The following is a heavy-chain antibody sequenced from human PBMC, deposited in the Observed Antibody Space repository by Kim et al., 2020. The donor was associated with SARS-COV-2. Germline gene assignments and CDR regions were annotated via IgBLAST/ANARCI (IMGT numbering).Heavy chain of an antibody. Sequence: GGSLRLSCAASGFIFRALWIRLFLQAPGKGLEWVAIIKNDQSQKFYADSVKGRFIISRDNDKNSLFLQMNALRAEDTAVYYCTRPKTNYWGQGTLVTVSS. D-gene: IGHD4-17*01. V-gene: IGHV3-7*03. CDR3: TRPKTNY. J-gene: IGHJ4*02. CDR1: GFIFRALW. CDR2: IKNDQSQK.